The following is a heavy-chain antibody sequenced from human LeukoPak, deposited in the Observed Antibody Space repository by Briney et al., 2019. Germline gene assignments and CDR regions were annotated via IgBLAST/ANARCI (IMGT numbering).Heavy chain of an antibody. CDR3: ARPPGTESYFDY. V-gene: IGHV1-69*06. CDR2: IIPIFGTA. J-gene: IGHJ4*02. Sequence: ASVKVSCKASGGTFSSYAIGWVRQAPGQGLEWMGGIIPIFGTANYAQKFQGRVTITADKSTSTAYMELSSLRSEDTAVYYCARPPGTESYFDYWGQGTLVTVSS. CDR1: GGTFSSYA.